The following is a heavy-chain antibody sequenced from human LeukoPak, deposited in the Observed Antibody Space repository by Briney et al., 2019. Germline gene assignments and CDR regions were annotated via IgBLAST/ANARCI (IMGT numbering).Heavy chain of an antibody. CDR3: ARARYYYDSSGYWYLDY. D-gene: IGHD3-22*01. J-gene: IGHJ4*02. Sequence: GSSVKVSCKASGGTFSSYAISWVRQAPGQGLEWMGGITPIFGTANYAQKFQGRVTITADESTSTAYMELSSLRSEDTAVYYCARARYYYDSSGYWYLDYWGQGTLVTVSS. CDR1: GGTFSSYA. V-gene: IGHV1-69*01. CDR2: ITPIFGTA.